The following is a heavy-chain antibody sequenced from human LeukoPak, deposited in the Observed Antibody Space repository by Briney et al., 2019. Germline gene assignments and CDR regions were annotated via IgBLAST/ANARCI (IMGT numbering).Heavy chain of an antibody. CDR2: TYYSGST. CDR1: GGSISSSSYY. Sequence: SETLSLTCTVSGGSISSSSYYWGWIRQPPGKGLEWIGSTYYSGSTYYNPSLKSRVTISVDTSKNQFSLKLSSVTAADTAVYYCARHDGSSRLDYWGQGTLVTVSS. J-gene: IGHJ4*02. CDR3: ARHDGSSRLDY. D-gene: IGHD6-6*01. V-gene: IGHV4-39*01.